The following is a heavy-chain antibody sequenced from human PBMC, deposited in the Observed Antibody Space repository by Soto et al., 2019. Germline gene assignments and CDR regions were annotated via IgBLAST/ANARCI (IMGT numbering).Heavy chain of an antibody. CDR3: ARAWGEAFDY. Sequence: QVQLQESGPGLKPSETLSLTCTVSGGSISSYYWSWIRQPPGKGLEWIGYIYYSGSTNYNPSLKSRVTISVDTSKNQFSLKLSSVTAADTAVYYCARAWGEAFDYWGQGTLVTVSS. D-gene: IGHD3-16*01. CDR2: IYYSGST. CDR1: GGSISSYY. V-gene: IGHV4-59*01. J-gene: IGHJ4*02.